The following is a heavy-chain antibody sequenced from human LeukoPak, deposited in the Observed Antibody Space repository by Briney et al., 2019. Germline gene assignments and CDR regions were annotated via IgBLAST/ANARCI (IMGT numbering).Heavy chain of an antibody. J-gene: IGHJ5*02. V-gene: IGHV4-59*01. Sequence: SETLSLTCTVSGGSISSYYWSWIRQPPGKGLEWIGYIYYSGSTNYNPSLKSRVTISVDTSKNQLSLKLSSVTAADTAVYYCAREAANFHYDSSGYPNWFDPWGQGTLVTVSS. D-gene: IGHD3-22*01. CDR1: GGSISSYY. CDR3: AREAANFHYDSSGYPNWFDP. CDR2: IYYSGST.